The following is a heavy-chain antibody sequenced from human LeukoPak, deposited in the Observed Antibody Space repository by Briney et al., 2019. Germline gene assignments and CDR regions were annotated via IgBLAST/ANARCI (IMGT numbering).Heavy chain of an antibody. V-gene: IGHV4-39*01. CDR3: ARLRIFGVVNISPWFDP. D-gene: IGHD3-3*01. CDR2: IYYSGST. CDR1: GGSISSSSYY. Sequence: SETLSLTCTVSGGSISSSSYYWGWIRQSPGKGLEWIGSIYYSGSTYYNPSLKSRVTISVDTSKNQFSLKLSSVTAADTAVYYCARLRIFGVVNISPWFDPWGQGTLVTVSS. J-gene: IGHJ5*02.